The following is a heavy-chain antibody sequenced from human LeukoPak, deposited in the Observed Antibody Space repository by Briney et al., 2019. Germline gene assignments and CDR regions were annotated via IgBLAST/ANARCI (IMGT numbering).Heavy chain of an antibody. V-gene: IGHV4-38-2*02. CDR1: GYSISSGYY. Sequence: SETLSLTCTVSGYSISSGYYWGWIRQPPGKGLEWIGSIYHSGSTYYNPSLKSRVTISVDTSKNQFSLKLSSVTAADTAVYYCARPSPGYYFDYWGQGTLVTVSS. CDR3: ARPSPGYYFDY. J-gene: IGHJ4*02. CDR2: IYHSGST.